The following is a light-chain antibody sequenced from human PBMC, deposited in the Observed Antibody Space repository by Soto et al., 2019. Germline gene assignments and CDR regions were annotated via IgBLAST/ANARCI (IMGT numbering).Light chain of an antibody. CDR2: KES. J-gene: IGKJ2*01. Sequence: DIQMTQSPSTLSASVGDRVTITCRASQSISSWLAWYQKKPGKAPKLLIYKESSLESGVPSRFSGSGSGTEFTLTISSLQPDDFATYYCQQYNSYSRYTFGQGTKLEIK. CDR1: QSISSW. V-gene: IGKV1-5*03. CDR3: QQYNSYSRYT.